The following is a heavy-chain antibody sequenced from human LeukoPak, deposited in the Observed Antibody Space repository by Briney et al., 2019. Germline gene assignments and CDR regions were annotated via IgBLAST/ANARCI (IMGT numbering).Heavy chain of an antibody. CDR3: AREADYYGSGCFQPADY. J-gene: IGHJ4*02. CDR1: GCTFTGYY. Sequence: ASVKVSCKASGCTFTGYYMHWVRQAPGQGLEWMGCINPNSGCTNYAQKFQGRVTMTRNTSISTAYMELSSLRSEDTDVYYCAREADYYGSGCFQPADYWGQGTLVTVSS. CDR2: INPNSGCT. D-gene: IGHD3-10*01. V-gene: IGHV1-2*02.